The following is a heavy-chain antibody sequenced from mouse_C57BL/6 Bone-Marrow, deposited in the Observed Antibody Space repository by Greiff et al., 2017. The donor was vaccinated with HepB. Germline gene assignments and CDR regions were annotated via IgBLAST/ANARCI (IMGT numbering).Heavy chain of an antibody. CDR2: INPSNGGT. J-gene: IGHJ2*01. D-gene: IGHD1-1*01. V-gene: IGHV1-53*01. Sequence: QVQLQQPGTELVKPGASVKLSCKASGYTFTSYWMHWVKQRPGQCLEWIGNINPSNGGTNYNEKFKSKATLTVDKSSSTAYMQLSSLTSEDSAVYYCARWSTTVVASFDYWGQGTTLTVSS. CDR1: GYTFTSYW. CDR3: ARWSTTVVASFDY.